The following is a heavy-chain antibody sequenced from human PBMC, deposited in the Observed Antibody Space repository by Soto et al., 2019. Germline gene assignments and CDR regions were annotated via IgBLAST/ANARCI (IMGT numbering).Heavy chain of an antibody. J-gene: IGHJ4*02. Sequence: GGSLRLSCAASGFTFSSYAMHWVRQAPGKGLEWVAVISYDGSGDDTFYADSMKGRFTISRDNSKDTLYLQINSLRAEDTAVYYCANPIPKTGTTFGFWGQGTLVTVSS. CDR1: GFTFSSYA. V-gene: IGHV3-30*04. CDR3: ANPIPKTGTTFGF. D-gene: IGHD1-1*01. CDR2: ISYDGSGDDT.